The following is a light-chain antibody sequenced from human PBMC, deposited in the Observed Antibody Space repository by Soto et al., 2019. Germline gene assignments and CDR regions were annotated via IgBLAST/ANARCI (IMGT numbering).Light chain of an antibody. Sequence: SYELTQPPSVSVSPGQTASISCSGDKLGDKYASWYQQKPGQSPVLVIYQDSKRPSGIPERFSGSNSGNTATLTISGTQAMDEADYYCQAWDSSTAVFGNGTKLTVL. CDR2: QDS. CDR1: KLGDKY. V-gene: IGLV3-1*01. CDR3: QAWDSSTAV. J-gene: IGLJ1*01.